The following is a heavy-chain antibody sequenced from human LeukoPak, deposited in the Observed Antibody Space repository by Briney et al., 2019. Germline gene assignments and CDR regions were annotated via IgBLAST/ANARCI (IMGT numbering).Heavy chain of an antibody. J-gene: IGHJ6*03. V-gene: IGHV3-30*05. CDR2: ISDDGSKK. Sequence: GGSLRLSCAASGFTFSSYSMNWVRQAPGKGLEWVAVISDDGSKKYYADSVKGRFSISRDSSKNTVYLQMNSLRAEDTALYYCARRGGAAAGMGYYYFMDVWGKGTTVTVSS. CDR3: ARRGGAAAGMGYYYFMDV. D-gene: IGHD6-13*01. CDR1: GFTFSSYS.